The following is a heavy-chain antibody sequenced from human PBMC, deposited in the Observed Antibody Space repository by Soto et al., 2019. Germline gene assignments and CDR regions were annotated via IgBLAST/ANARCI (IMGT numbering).Heavy chain of an antibody. Sequence: SETLSLTCAVYGGSFSGYYWSWIRRPPGKGLEWIGEINHSGSTNYNPSLKSRVTISVDTSKNQFSLKLSSVTAADTAVYYCASEKHGYCSGGSCYSGVRYYYYMDVWGKGTTVTSP. CDR1: GGSFSGYY. CDR2: INHSGST. V-gene: IGHV4-34*01. J-gene: IGHJ6*03. CDR3: ASEKHGYCSGGSCYSGVRYYYYMDV. D-gene: IGHD2-15*01.